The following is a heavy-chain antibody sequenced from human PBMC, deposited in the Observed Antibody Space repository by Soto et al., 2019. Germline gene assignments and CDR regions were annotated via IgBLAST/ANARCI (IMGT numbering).Heavy chain of an antibody. CDR3: AKDHGSGRYYMDV. CDR1: GFTFSTYG. CDR2: ISYDGSNK. D-gene: IGHD3-10*01. V-gene: IGHV3-30*18. Sequence: QVQLVESGGGEVQPGRSLRLSCAASGFTFSTYGMHWVRQAPGKGLEWVAIISYDGSNKYHVDSVKDRFTISRDNSENTLYLQMNSLRAEDTAVYYCAKDHGSGRYYMDVWGKGTTVTVSS. J-gene: IGHJ6*03.